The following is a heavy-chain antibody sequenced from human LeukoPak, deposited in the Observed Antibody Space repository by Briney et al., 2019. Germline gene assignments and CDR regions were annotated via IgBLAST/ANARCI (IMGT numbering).Heavy chain of an antibody. Sequence: SVKVSCTASGGTFSSYAVSWVRPAPGQGLEWMGRIIPILGIANYAQKFQGRVTITADKSTSTAYMELSSLRSEDTAVYYCARDCSGGSCYSVLYFDYWGQGTLVTVSS. V-gene: IGHV1-69*04. J-gene: IGHJ4*02. CDR1: GGTFSSYA. D-gene: IGHD2-15*01. CDR2: IIPILGIA. CDR3: ARDCSGGSCYSVLYFDY.